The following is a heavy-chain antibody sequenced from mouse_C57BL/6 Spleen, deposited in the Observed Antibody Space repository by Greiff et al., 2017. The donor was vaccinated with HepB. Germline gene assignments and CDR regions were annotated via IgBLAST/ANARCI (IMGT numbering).Heavy chain of an antibody. CDR1: GFTFTDYY. CDR2: IRNKANGYTT. V-gene: IGHV7-3*01. J-gene: IGHJ2*01. D-gene: IGHD4-1*02. Sequence: EVNLVESGGGLVQPGGSLSLSCAASGFTFTDYYMSWVRQPPGKALEWLGFIRNKANGYTTEYSASVKGRFTISRDNSQSILYLQMNALRAEDSATYYCARFPTGSFDYWGQGTTLTVSS. CDR3: ARFPTGSFDY.